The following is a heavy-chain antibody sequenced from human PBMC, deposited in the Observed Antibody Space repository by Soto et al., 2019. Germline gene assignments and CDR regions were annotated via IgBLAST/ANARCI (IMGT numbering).Heavy chain of an antibody. CDR1: GLTFSSYS. CDR3: ARAQPGNYYMDV. V-gene: IGHV3-33*01. D-gene: IGHD6-13*01. Sequence: PGXCLRRSGATSGLTFSSYSLHWVRQAPGKGLESVALIWYDGSNKYYADSVKGRFTISRDNSKNTLYLQMNSLRAEDTAVYYCARAQPGNYYMDVWGKGTTVTLSS. CDR2: IWYDGSNK. J-gene: IGHJ6*03.